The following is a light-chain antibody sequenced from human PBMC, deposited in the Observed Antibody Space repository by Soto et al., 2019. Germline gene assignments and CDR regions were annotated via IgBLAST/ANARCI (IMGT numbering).Light chain of an antibody. CDR2: DVS. CDR1: ISDVGGYDY. CDR3: SSYTTSRTYV. V-gene: IGLV2-14*01. Sequence: QSVLTQPASVSGSPGQSITISCTGTISDVGGYDYVSWYQQHPGKAPKLMIYDVSNRPSGVSNRFSGSKSGNTASLTISGLQADDEADYYCSSYTTSRTYVFGTGTKAPS. J-gene: IGLJ1*01.